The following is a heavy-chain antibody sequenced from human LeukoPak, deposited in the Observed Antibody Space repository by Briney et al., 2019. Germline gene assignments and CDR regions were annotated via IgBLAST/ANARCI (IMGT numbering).Heavy chain of an antibody. CDR1: GYTFTSSD. Sequence: ASVKVSCKASGYTFTSSDINWVRQATGQGLEWMGWMNPNSGNTGYAQKFQSRVTMIRNTSISTAYMELSSLRSEDTAVYYCVRTYASHYYGSGSYNYWGQGTLVPVSS. D-gene: IGHD3-10*01. CDR3: VRTYASHYYGSGSYNY. CDR2: MNPNSGNT. J-gene: IGHJ4*02. V-gene: IGHV1-8*01.